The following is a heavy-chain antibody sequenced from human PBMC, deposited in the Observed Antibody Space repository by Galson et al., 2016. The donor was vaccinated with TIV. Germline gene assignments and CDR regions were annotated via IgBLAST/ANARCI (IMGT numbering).Heavy chain of an antibody. J-gene: IGHJ6*02. CDR2: VRYDGSHK. D-gene: IGHD3-3*01. CDR3: AKGMASFGAIPPWGGRDV. CDR1: GFTFSTYV. Sequence: SLRLSCAASGFTFSTYVMHWVRQAPGKGLEWVAFVRYDGSHKNYADSVKGRFTISRDNSKYTLYLQMNSLRAEDTAVYYCAKGMASFGAIPPWGGRDVWGQASTVTVSS. V-gene: IGHV3-30*02.